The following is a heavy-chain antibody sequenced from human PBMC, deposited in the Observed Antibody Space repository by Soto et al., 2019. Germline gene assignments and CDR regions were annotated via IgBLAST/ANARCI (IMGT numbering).Heavy chain of an antibody. CDR1: GFTFSSYA. CDR3: ARDSYYGSGSYYNGDYYYGMDV. CDR2: ISYDGSNK. D-gene: IGHD3-10*01. J-gene: IGHJ6*02. V-gene: IGHV3-30-3*01. Sequence: GGSLRLSCAASGFTFSSYAMHWVRQAPGKGLEWVAVISYDGSNKYYADSVKGRFTISRDNSKNTLYLQMNSLRAEDTAVYYCARDSYYGSGSYYNGDYYYGMDVWGQGTTVTVSS.